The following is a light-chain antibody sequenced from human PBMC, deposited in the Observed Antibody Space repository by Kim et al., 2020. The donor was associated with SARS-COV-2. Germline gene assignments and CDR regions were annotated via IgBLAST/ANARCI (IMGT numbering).Light chain of an antibody. V-gene: IGKV1-6*01. CDR1: QDIRNE. J-gene: IGKJ1*01. CDR2: AAS. CDR3: LQDSRYPRT. Sequence: ASAGDRVTITCRESQDIRNELGWYQQKPGKAPKVLIYAASTLQSGVSSRFSGSGSGTDFTLTISSLQPEDFATYYCLQDSRYPRTFGQGTKVDIK.